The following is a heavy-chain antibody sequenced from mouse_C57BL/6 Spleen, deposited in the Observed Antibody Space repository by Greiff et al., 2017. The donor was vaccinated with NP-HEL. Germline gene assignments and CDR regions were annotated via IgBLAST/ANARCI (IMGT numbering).Heavy chain of an antibody. D-gene: IGHD2-13*01. V-gene: IGHV6-3*01. Sequence: EVQLVESGGGLVQPGGSMKLSCVASGFTFSNYWMNWVRQSPEKGLEWVAQIRLKSDNYATHYAESVKGRFTISRDDSKSSVYLQMNNLRAEDTGIYYCTRDDSYYAMDYWGQGTSVTVSS. CDR2: IRLKSDNYAT. CDR3: TRDDSYYAMDY. CDR1: GFTFSNYW. J-gene: IGHJ4*01.